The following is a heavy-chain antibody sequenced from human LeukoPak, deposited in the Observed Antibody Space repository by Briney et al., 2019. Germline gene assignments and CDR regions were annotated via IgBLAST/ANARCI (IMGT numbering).Heavy chain of an antibody. CDR3: ARVSEELRYFDWLNAFDI. D-gene: IGHD3-9*01. Sequence: ASVKVSCKASGYTFTSYAMNWVRQAPGQGLEWMGWINTNTGNPTYAQGFTGRFVFSLDTSVSTAYLQISSLKAEDTAVYYCARVSEELRYFDWLNAFDIWGQGIMVTVSS. J-gene: IGHJ3*02. V-gene: IGHV7-4-1*02. CDR2: INTNTGNP. CDR1: GYTFTSYA.